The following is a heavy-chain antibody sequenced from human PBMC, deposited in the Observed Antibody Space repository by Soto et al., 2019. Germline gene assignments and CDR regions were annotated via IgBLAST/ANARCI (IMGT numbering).Heavy chain of an antibody. CDR3: ARDATIRGHSFDY. CDR1: GFTFSSYA. J-gene: IGHJ4*02. CDR2: ISYDGSNK. V-gene: IGHV3-30-3*01. Sequence: QVQLVESGGGVVQPGRSLRLSCAASGFTFSSYAMHWVRQAPGKGLEWVAVISYDGSNKYYADSVKGRFTISRDNFKNTLYLQMNSLRAEDTAVYYCARDATIRGHSFDYWGQGTLVTVSS. D-gene: IGHD5-12*01.